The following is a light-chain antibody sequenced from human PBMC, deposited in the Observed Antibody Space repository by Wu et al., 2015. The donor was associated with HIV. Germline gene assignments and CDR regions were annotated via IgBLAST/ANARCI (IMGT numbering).Light chain of an antibody. CDR3: QQYNTWPPWT. J-gene: IGKJ1*01. V-gene: IGKV3-15*01. Sequence: EIVMTQSPATLSVSPGERATLSCRASQSVSSNLAWYQQKPGQAPRLLIFGASTRATGIPARFSGSGSETEFTLTISSMQSEDFAVYYCQQYNTWPPWTFGQGTKVEMK. CDR2: GAS. CDR1: QSVSSN.